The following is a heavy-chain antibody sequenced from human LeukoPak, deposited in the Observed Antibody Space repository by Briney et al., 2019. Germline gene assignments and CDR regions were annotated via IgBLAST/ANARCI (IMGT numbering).Heavy chain of an antibody. J-gene: IGHJ4*02. CDR1: GYTFTGYY. CDR3: ARDRDGYNYDFDY. CDR2: INPNSGGT. V-gene: IGHV1-2*02. D-gene: IGHD5-24*01. Sequence: AASVKVSCKASGYTFTGYYMHWVRQAPGQGLEWMGWINPNSGGTNYAQRFQGRVTMTRDTSISTAYMELSRLRSDGTAVYYCARDRDGYNYDFDYWGQGTLVTVSS.